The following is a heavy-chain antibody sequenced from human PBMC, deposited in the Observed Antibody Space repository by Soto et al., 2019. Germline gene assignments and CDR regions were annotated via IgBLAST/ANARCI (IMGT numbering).Heavy chain of an antibody. CDR1: GASITYGAYS. V-gene: IGHV4-30-2*01. D-gene: IGHD3-10*01. CDR2: INHLETT. CDR3: ARGGEFDSFDY. Sequence: PSETLSLTCTVSGASITYGAYSWSWIRQTPGKGLEWIGYINHLETTFYNPSFESRLTLSIDRTKNQFSLNLKSMSAADRAVYFCARGGEFDSFDYWGQGMLVTVSS. J-gene: IGHJ4*02.